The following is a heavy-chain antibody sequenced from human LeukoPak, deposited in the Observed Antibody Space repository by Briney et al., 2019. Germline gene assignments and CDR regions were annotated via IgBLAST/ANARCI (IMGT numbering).Heavy chain of an antibody. CDR1: GYSFTSYW. J-gene: IGHJ4*02. Sequence: GESLEISGQGSGYSFTSYWIGWVRQLPGKGLGWMGIIYPGDSDTTYSPSFQGQVTISADKSISTAYLQWSSLKASDTAMYYCARGGKMTTANPLDYWGQGTLVTVSS. D-gene: IGHD4-11*01. V-gene: IGHV5-51*01. CDR3: ARGGKMTTANPLDY. CDR2: IYPGDSDT.